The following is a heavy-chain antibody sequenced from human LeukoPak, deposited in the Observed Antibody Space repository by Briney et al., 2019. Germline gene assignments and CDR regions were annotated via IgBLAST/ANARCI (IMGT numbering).Heavy chain of an antibody. Sequence: SETLSLTCTVSGGPISSYYWSWIRQPPGKGLEWIGYIYYSGSTNYNPSLKSRVTISVDTSKNQFSLKLSSVTAADTAVYYCARAKKGHCYYGMDVWGQGTTVTVSS. CDR2: IYYSGST. CDR3: ARAKKGHCYYGMDV. V-gene: IGHV4-59*01. CDR1: GGPISSYY. J-gene: IGHJ6*02.